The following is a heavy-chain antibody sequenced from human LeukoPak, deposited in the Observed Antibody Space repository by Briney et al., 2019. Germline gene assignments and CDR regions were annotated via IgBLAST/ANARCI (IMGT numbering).Heavy chain of an antibody. Sequence: GGSLRLSCAASGFTFSSYSMNWVRQTPGKGLEWVSSISSSSSYIYYADSVKGRFTISRDNAKNSLYLQMNSLRAEDTAVYYCARDERYCSSTSCSLDWFDPWGQGTLVTVSS. D-gene: IGHD2-2*01. CDR3: ARDERYCSSTSCSLDWFDP. V-gene: IGHV3-21*01. J-gene: IGHJ5*02. CDR1: GFTFSSYS. CDR2: ISSSSSYI.